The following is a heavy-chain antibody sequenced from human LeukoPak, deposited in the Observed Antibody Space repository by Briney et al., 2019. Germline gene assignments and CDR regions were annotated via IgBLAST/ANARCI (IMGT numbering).Heavy chain of an antibody. CDR1: GGSFSGYY. J-gene: IGHJ4*02. CDR3: ARDPNSRDLKNDS. V-gene: IGHV4-34*01. Sequence: PSETLSLTCAVYGGSFSGYYWSWIRQPPGKGLEWIGEINHSGSTNYNPSLKSRVTISVDTSKNQFSLKLSSVTAADTAVYFCARDPNSRDLKNDSWGQGTLVTVSS. CDR2: INHSGST.